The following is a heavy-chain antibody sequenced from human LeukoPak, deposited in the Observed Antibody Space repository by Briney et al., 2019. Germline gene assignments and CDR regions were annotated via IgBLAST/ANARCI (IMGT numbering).Heavy chain of an antibody. J-gene: IGHJ4*02. CDR1: GSTFASYW. Sequence: GESLTFSCKGSGSTFASYWIGWVRQIPGKGLEWMGIIYPGDSSTRYSPSFEGQVTISADTSISTTYMQWSSLKASDSATYYCAREGNDYWGQGTLVTVSS. CDR2: IYPGDSST. V-gene: IGHV5-51*01. CDR3: AREGNDY.